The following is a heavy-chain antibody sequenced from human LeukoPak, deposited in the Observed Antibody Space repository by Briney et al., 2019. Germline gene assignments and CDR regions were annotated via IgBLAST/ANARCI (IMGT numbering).Heavy chain of an antibody. Sequence: GASVKVSCKASGYTFTGYYMHWVRQAPGQGLEWMGGIIPIFGTANYAQKFQGRVTITADKSTSTAYMELSSLRSEDTAVYYCASGRGYSYGYFDYWGQGTLVTVSS. CDR1: GYTFTGYY. CDR2: IIPIFGTA. V-gene: IGHV1-69*06. CDR3: ASGRGYSYGYFDY. J-gene: IGHJ4*02. D-gene: IGHD5-18*01.